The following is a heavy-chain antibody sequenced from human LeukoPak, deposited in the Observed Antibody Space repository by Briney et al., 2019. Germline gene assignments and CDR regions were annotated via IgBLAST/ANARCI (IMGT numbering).Heavy chain of an antibody. V-gene: IGHV1-46*01. J-gene: IGHJ6*02. D-gene: IGHD5-12*01. CDR2: INPSGGST. CDR3: ARVGGIVATTSSYYGMDV. Sequence: ASVKVSCKASGYTFTSYYMHWVRQAPGQGLEWTGLINPSGGSTSYAQKFQGRVTMTRDTSTSTVYMELSSLRSEDTAVYYCARVGGIVATTSSYYGMDVWGQGTTVTVSS. CDR1: GYTFTSYY.